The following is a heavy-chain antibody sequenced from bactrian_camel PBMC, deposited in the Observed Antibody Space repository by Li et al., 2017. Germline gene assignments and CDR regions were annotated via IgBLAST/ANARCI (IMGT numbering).Heavy chain of an antibody. V-gene: IGHV3S31*01. J-gene: IGHJ4*01. CDR1: GFTFSSYA. Sequence: VQLVESGGGLVQTGGSLRLSCAASGFTFSSYAMSWVRQALGKEREVVAVMYTGDGSTYNTDSVKGRFTLSQDNAKNTLYLQMNSLKIEDTAVYYCAADLWQPKMYDYCSPNIYWGQGTQVTVS. D-gene: IGHD3*01. CDR2: MYTGDGST. CDR3: AADLWQPKMYDYCSPNIY.